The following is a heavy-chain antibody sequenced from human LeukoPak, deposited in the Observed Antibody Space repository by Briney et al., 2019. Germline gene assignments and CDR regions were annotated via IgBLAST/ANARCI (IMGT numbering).Heavy chain of an antibody. D-gene: IGHD4-11*01. CDR2: VYCTGTS. CDR3: ARYSNHVDYFDS. Sequence: SETLSLTCTVSGDSVSSHYWGWIRQPPGKGLEWIAYVYCTGTSNYNPSLKSRVTISIDTSKNQFSLKLISVTAADTAVYYCARYSNHVDYFDSWGQGTLVTVSS. V-gene: IGHV4-59*02. J-gene: IGHJ4*02. CDR1: GDSVSSHY.